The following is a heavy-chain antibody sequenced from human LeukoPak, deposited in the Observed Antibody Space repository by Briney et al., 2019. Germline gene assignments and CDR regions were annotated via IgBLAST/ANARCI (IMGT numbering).Heavy chain of an antibody. V-gene: IGHV4-59*02. Sequence: SETLSLTCTVSGGSVRTYYWSWIRQPPGKGLERIGYIHDSGSTNYNPSLKSRVTISVDTSKNQFSLKLSSVTAADTAVYYCARGVGATTWNWFDPWGQGTRVTVSS. CDR3: ARGVGATTWNWFDP. CDR2: IHDSGST. CDR1: GGSVRTYY. D-gene: IGHD1-26*01. J-gene: IGHJ5*02.